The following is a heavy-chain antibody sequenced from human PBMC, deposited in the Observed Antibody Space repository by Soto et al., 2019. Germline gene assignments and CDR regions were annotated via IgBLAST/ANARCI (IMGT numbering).Heavy chain of an antibody. CDR1: GGSFSGYY. Sequence: SETLSLTCAVYGGSFSGYYWSWIRQPPGKGLEWIGEINHSGSTNYNPSLKSRVTISVDTSKNQISLKLSSVTAADTAVYYCARGLFRRGQPRHNFDYWGKGTRVTFSS. J-gene: IGHJ4*02. CDR3: ARGLFRRGQPRHNFDY. V-gene: IGHV4-34*01. CDR2: INHSGST.